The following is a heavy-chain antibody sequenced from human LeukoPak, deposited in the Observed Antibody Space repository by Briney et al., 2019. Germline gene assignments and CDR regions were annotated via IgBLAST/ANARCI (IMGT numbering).Heavy chain of an antibody. CDR1: GGSISSSSYY. CDR3: ARDSGFWLY. CDR2: IYYSGST. D-gene: IGHD3-22*01. J-gene: IGHJ4*02. V-gene: IGHV4-39*07. Sequence: SETLSLTCTVSGGSISSSSYYWGWIRQPPGKGLEWIGSIYYSGSTYYNPSLRSRVTISVDTSKNQFSLKLSSLTAADTAVYYCARDSGFWLYWGQGTLVTVSS.